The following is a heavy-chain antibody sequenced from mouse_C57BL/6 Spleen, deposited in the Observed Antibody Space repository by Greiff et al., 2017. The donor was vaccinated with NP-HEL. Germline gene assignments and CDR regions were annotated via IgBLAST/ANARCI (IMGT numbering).Heavy chain of an antibody. CDR2: INPSSGYT. Sequence: VQLQQSGAELAKPGASVKLSCKASGYTFTSYWMHWVKQRPGQGLEWIGYINPSSGYTKYNQKFKDTATLTADKSSSTAYMQLSSLTYEDSAVYYCARGGSSHTWFADWGQGTLVTVSA. CDR1: GYTFTSYW. CDR3: ARGGSSHTWFAD. V-gene: IGHV1-7*01. J-gene: IGHJ3*01. D-gene: IGHD1-1*01.